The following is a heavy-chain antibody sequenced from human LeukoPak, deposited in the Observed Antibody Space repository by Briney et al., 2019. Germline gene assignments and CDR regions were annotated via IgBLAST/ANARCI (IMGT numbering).Heavy chain of an antibody. J-gene: IGHJ4*02. CDR3: ATVNDILTGYTFDY. V-gene: IGHV1-24*01. D-gene: IGHD3-9*01. Sequence: ASVNVSCKVSGYTLTELSMHWVRQAPGKGLEWMGGFDPEDGETIYAKKFQGRVTMNEDTSTDTAYMELSSLRSEDTAVYYCATVNDILTGYTFDYWGQGTLVTVSS. CDR2: FDPEDGET. CDR1: GYTLTELS.